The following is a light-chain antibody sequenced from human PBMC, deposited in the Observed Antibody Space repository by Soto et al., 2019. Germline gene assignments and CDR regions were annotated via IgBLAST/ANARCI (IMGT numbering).Light chain of an antibody. V-gene: IGKV3-20*01. Sequence: EIVLTQSPGTLSFSPGERATLSCRASQSVRSSHLAWYQQKPGQAPRLLIYGASSRATGIPDRFSGSGSGTDFTLTISSLEPEDFAVYYCQQYGSSPFTFGPGTKVDIK. J-gene: IGKJ3*01. CDR1: QSVRSSH. CDR2: GAS. CDR3: QQYGSSPFT.